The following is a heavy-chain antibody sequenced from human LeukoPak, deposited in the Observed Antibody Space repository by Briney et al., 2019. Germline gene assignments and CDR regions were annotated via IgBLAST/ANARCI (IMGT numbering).Heavy chain of an antibody. CDR2: ICNSGGCP. V-gene: IGHV3-21*06. J-gene: IGHJ5*02. D-gene: IGHD1-26*01. Sequence: GGSLRLSCAASGFTFSTYAMTWVRQASGKGLEWVSAICNSGGCPFYADSVKGRFTISRDNAKNSLYLQMNSLRAEDTAVYYCARAGSGRSPDWFDPWGQGTLVTVSS. CDR1: GFTFSTYA. CDR3: ARAGSGRSPDWFDP.